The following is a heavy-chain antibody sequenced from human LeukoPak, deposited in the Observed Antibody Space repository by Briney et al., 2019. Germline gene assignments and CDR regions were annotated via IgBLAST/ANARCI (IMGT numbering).Heavy chain of an antibody. CDR3: ARGTTPSLRYFDWTPLDY. V-gene: IGHV3-7*01. Sequence: GGSLRLSCAASGFTFSSYWMSWVRQAPGKGLEWVANIKQDGSEKYYVDSVKGRFTISRDNSKNTLYLQMGSLRAEDMAVYYCARGTTPSLRYFDWTPLDYWGQGTLVTVSS. D-gene: IGHD3-9*01. J-gene: IGHJ4*02. CDR1: GFTFSSYW. CDR2: IKQDGSEK.